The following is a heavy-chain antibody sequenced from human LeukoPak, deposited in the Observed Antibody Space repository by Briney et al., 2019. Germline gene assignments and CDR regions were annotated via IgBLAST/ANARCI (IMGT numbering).Heavy chain of an antibody. CDR1: GGSISSSSYY. CDR2: ISYSGIT. J-gene: IGHJ4*02. CDR3: ARLFDY. Sequence: PSETLSLTCTVSGGSISSSSYYWGWIRQPPGKGLEWIGTISYSGITYYNPSLKSRITMSVDTSKNQFSPKLSSVTAADTAVYYCARLFDYWGQGTLVTVSS. V-gene: IGHV4-39*01.